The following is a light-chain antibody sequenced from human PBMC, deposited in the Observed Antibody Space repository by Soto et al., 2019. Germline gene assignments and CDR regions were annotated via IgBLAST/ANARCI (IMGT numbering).Light chain of an antibody. V-gene: IGKV1-8*01. CDR1: QGISSY. Sequence: AIRMTQSPSSLSASTGDRVTITCRASQGISSYLAWYQQKPGKAPKLLTYAASTLQSGVPSRYSGSGSETDFTLTISCLQSEDFATYYCQQYYSYPLTFGPGTKVDIK. CDR2: AAS. J-gene: IGKJ3*01. CDR3: QQYYSYPLT.